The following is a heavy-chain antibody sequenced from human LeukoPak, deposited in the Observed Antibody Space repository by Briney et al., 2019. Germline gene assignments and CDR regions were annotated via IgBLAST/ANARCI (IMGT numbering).Heavy chain of an antibody. D-gene: IGHD2-21*01. Sequence: SETLSLTCAVHGGSFSGYYWIWIRQPPGKGLEWIGEIDHSGNTQYNPSLKSRVTISIDTSKNQFSLYLTSVTAADTAMYYCARHSPGSRGVDYWGQETLVTVSS. CDR3: ARHSPGSRGVDY. CDR2: IDHSGNT. V-gene: IGHV4-34*01. J-gene: IGHJ4*02. CDR1: GGSFSGYY.